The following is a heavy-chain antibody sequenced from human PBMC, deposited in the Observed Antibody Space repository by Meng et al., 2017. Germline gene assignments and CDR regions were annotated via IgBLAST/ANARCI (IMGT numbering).Heavy chain of an antibody. Sequence: VQLVQSGAEVKKRGASVKVSCKVSGYTFTGYYMLWVRQAPGQGLEWMGWINAGNGNTTYSQKFQGRVTITRDTSASTAYMELSSLRSEDTAVYYCARDRIVATTLGRGYYFDYWGQGTLVTVSS. V-gene: IGHV1-3*01. CDR1: GYTFTGYY. D-gene: IGHD5-12*01. CDR3: ARDRIVATTLGRGYYFDY. J-gene: IGHJ4*02. CDR2: INAGNGNT.